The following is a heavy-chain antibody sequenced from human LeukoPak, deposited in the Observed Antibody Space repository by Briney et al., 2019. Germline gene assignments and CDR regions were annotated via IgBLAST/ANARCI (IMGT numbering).Heavy chain of an antibody. J-gene: IGHJ4*02. CDR2: IYYSGST. CDR3: ARDPGSSWYFDY. D-gene: IGHD6-13*01. V-gene: IGHV4-59*01. Sequence: SETLSLTCTVPGGSISSYYWSWIRQPPGKGLEWIGYIYYSGSTNYNPSLTSRVTISVDTSKNQLPLKLSSVTAADTAVYYCARDPGSSWYFDYWGQGTLVTVSS. CDR1: GGSISSYY.